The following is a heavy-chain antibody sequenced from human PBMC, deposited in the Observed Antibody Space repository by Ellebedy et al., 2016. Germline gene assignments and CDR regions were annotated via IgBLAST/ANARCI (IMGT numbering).Heavy chain of an antibody. V-gene: IGHV3-74*01. CDR1: GFTLNNYW. J-gene: IGHJ4*02. D-gene: IGHD6-25*01. CDR3: ARAGEQRPIDY. Sequence: HTGGSLRLSCAASGFTLNNYWMHWVRQAPGKGLVWVSRINIDVSSTSYADSVKGRFPIARDNAKNPLYLEMNSLRVEDTAVFYCARAGEQRPIDYWGQGTRVTVSS. CDR2: INIDVSST.